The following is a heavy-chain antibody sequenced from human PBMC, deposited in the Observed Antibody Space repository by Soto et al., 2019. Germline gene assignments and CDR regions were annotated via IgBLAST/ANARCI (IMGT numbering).Heavy chain of an antibody. J-gene: IGHJ4*02. D-gene: IGHD6-19*01. CDR2: IYYSGST. CDR1: GGSISSYY. CDR3: ASLYSSGGLFDY. V-gene: IGHV4-59*01. Sequence: SETLSLTCTVSGGSISSYYWSWIRQPPGKGLEWIGYIYYSGSTNYNPSLKSRVPISVDTSKNQFSLKLSSVTASDTAVYYCASLYSSGGLFDYWGQGTLVTVSS.